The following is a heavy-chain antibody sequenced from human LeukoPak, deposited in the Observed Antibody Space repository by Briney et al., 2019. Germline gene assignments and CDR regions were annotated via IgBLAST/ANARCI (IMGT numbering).Heavy chain of an antibody. V-gene: IGHV3-30*02. CDR1: GFPFSSYG. CDR3: ATYRQVLLPFES. CDR2: IRYDGSNK. J-gene: IGHJ4*02. Sequence: GGSLGLSGEGSGFPFSSYGMHWVRQAPAKGLEWVAFIRYDGSNKYYADSVRGRFTISRDNSKSTLSLQMNSLRAEDTAIYYCATYRQVLLPFESWGQGTLVTVSS. D-gene: IGHD2-8*02.